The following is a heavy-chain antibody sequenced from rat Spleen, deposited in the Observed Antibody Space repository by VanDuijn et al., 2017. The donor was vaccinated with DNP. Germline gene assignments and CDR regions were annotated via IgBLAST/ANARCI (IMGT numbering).Heavy chain of an antibody. D-gene: IGHD1-2*01. V-gene: IGHV5-7*01. J-gene: IGHJ2*01. CDR3: ARGAAIWDY. Sequence: EVQLVESGGGLVQPGRSLKLSCAASGFTFSDYNMAWVRQAPKKGLEWVATISYDGSRTYYRDSVKGRFTISRDNAKSTLYLQMDSLRSEDTATYYCARGAAIWDYWGQGVMVTVSS. CDR2: ISYDGSRT. CDR1: GFTFSDYN.